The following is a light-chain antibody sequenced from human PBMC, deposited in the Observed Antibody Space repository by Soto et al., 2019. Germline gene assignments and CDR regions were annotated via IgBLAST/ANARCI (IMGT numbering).Light chain of an antibody. CDR2: DVS. V-gene: IGLV2-14*01. Sequence: QSALTQPASVSGSPGQSITISCTGTSSDVGGYNYVSWYQQHPGKAPKFMIYDVSNRPSGVSNRFSGSKSGNTASLTISGLQAEDEADYYCSSYTISSTLYVFGTGTKLTVL. J-gene: IGLJ1*01. CDR1: SSDVGGYNY. CDR3: SSYTISSTLYV.